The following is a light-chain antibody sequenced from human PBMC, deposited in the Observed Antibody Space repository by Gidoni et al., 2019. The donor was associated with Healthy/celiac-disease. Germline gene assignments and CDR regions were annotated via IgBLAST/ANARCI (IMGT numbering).Light chain of an antibody. CDR1: QSISSY. CDR3: QQSYSTPPE. CDR2: AAS. Sequence: DIQMTQSPSSLSASVGDRVTITCRASQSISSYLNWYQQKPGKAPKLLIYAASSLQSGVPSRFSGSGSGTDFTLTISSLQPEDFATYYCQQSYSTPPEFXQXTKVXIK. J-gene: IGKJ1*01. V-gene: IGKV1-39*01.